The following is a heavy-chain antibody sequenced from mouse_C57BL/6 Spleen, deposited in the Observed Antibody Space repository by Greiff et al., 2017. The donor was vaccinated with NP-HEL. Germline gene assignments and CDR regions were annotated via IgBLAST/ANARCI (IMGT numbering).Heavy chain of an antibody. D-gene: IGHD1-1*01. CDR1: GFNIKDDY. V-gene: IGHV14-4*01. CDR2: LDPENGDT. J-gene: IGHJ3*01. CDR3: TTRITTVVEEGFAY. Sequence: EVQLQQSGAELVRPGASVKLSCTASGFNIKDDYMHWVKQRPEQGLEWIGWLDPENGDTEYASKFQGQVPITADTSSNTAYLQLSRLTSEDTAVYDCTTRITTVVEEGFAYWGQGTLVTVSA.